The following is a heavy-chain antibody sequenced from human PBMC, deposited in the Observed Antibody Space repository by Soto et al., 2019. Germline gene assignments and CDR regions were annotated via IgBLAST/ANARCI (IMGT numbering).Heavy chain of an antibody. CDR3: ATLDYGDYVLGGRDLNWFDP. J-gene: IGHJ5*02. Sequence: QVQLVQSGAEVKKPGSSVKVSCKASGGTFSSYAISWVRQAPGQGLEWMGGIIPIFGTANYAQKFQGRVTITADESTSTAYMELSSLRSEDTAVYYCATLDYGDYVLGGRDLNWFDPWGQGTLVTVSS. V-gene: IGHV1-69*12. CDR2: IIPIFGTA. D-gene: IGHD4-17*01. CDR1: GGTFSSYA.